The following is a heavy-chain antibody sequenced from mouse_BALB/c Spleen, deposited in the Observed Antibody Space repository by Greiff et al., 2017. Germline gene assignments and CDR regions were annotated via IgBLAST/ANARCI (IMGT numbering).Heavy chain of an antibody. CDR2: ISSGGST. CDR3: AREGGYDGAWFAY. Sequence: EVQRVESGGGLVKPGGSLKLSCAASGFTFSSYAMSWVRQTPEKRLEWVASISSGGSTYYPDSVKGRFTISRDNARNILYLQMSSLRSEDTAMYYCAREGGYDGAWFAYWGQGTLVTVSA. J-gene: IGHJ3*01. D-gene: IGHD2-2*01. V-gene: IGHV5-6-5*01. CDR1: GFTFSSYA.